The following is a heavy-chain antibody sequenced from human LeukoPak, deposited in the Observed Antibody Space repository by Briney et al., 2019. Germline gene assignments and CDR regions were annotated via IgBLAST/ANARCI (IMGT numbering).Heavy chain of an antibody. V-gene: IGHV3-49*03. D-gene: IGHD7-27*01. CDR2: IRSKAYGGTT. J-gene: IGHJ6*02. CDR3: TRGPWGYYYYYGMDV. CDR1: GFTFGDYA. Sequence: GGSLRLSCTASGFTFGDYAMSWFRQAPGKGLEWVGFIRSKAYGGTTEYAASVKGRFTISRDDSKSIAYLQMNSLKTEDTAVYYCTRGPWGYYYYYGMDVWGQGTTVTVSS.